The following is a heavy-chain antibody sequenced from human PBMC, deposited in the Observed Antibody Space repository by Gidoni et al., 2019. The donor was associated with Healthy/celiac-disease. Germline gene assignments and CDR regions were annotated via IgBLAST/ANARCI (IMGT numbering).Heavy chain of an antibody. Sequence: EVQLVESGGGLVQPGRSLRLSCTASGFTFGDYAMSWVRPAPGKGLEWVGFIRSKAYGGTTDYAASVKCRFTISRDDSKSIAYLQMNSLKTEDTAVYYCTRDPHPWFGDLADYWGQGTLVTVSS. V-gene: IGHV3-49*04. J-gene: IGHJ4*02. CDR1: GFTFGDYA. D-gene: IGHD3-10*01. CDR3: TRDPHPWFGDLADY. CDR2: IRSKAYGGTT.